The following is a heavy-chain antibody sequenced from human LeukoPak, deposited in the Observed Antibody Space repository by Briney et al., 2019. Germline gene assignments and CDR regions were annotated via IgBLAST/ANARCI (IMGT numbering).Heavy chain of an antibody. CDR1: GGSLSGYY. Sequence: SETLSLTCAVYGGSLSGYYWSWLRQPPGKGLEWIGEINHSGSTNYNPSLRSRGTISVDTSKNQFSLKLSSVTAADTAVYYCARDSGTYDFNYWGQGTLVTVSS. CDR2: INHSGST. D-gene: IGHD1-26*01. V-gene: IGHV4-34*01. J-gene: IGHJ4*02. CDR3: ARDSGTYDFNY.